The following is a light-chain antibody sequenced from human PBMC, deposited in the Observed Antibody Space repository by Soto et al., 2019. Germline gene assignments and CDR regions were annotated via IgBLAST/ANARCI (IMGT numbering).Light chain of an antibody. Sequence: DIQMTQSPSSLSASVGDRVTITCRASQSISTYLNWYQQKPGKAPNLLIYAASSLQSGVPSRFSGSGPGTDFTLTISSLQPEDFATYYCQQSYSMPLTFGGGTKVEIK. V-gene: IGKV1-39*01. CDR2: AAS. CDR3: QQSYSMPLT. CDR1: QSISTY. J-gene: IGKJ4*01.